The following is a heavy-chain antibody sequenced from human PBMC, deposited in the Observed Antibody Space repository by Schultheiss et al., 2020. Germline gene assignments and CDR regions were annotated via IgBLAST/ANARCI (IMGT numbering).Heavy chain of an antibody. J-gene: IGHJ4*02. D-gene: IGHD2-2*01. Sequence: SDTLSLTCAVSDGSVSSSNWWSWVRQPPGKGLEYIGYIYHSGTTYYNPSLKSRVTISVDRSKNQFSLKLSSVTAADTAVYYCARVVVPAAMDVYFDYWGQGTLITVSS. CDR3: ARVVVPAAMDVYFDY. CDR2: IYHSGTT. CDR1: DGSVSSSNW. V-gene: IGHV4-4*02.